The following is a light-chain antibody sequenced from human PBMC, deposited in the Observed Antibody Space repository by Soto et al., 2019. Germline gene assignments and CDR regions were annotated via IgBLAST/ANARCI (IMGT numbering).Light chain of an antibody. V-gene: IGKV3-15*01. J-gene: IGKJ5*01. Sequence: EIVMTQSPATLSVSPGERATLSCRASQSVSTNLAWYQQIPGQAPRLLISGASTRATGIPARFSGSGSGTDFTLTISSLEPEDFALYYCQHRSNWPTFGQGTRLEI. CDR2: GAS. CDR1: QSVSTN. CDR3: QHRSNWPT.